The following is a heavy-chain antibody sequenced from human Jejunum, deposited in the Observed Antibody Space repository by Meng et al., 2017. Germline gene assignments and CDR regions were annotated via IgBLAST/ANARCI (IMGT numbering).Heavy chain of an antibody. D-gene: IGHD2-15*01. V-gene: IGHV3-20*04. CDR2: INWNGDRT. CDR3: ARGYCSGGSCYAPEY. Sequence: GGSLRLSCAVSGLRFDNYGMSWIRQTAGKGLEWVSGINWNGDRTGYADSVKGRFTISRDNRKNTLYLQMNSLRAEDTAVYYCARGYCSGGSCYAPEYWGQGTMVTVSS. CDR1: GLRFDNYG. J-gene: IGHJ4*02.